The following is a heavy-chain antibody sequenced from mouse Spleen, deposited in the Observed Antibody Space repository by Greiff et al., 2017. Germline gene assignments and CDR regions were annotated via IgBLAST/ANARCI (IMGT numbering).Heavy chain of an antibody. CDR1: GYTFTSYW. J-gene: IGHJ1*01. CDR2: IYPSDSET. CDR3: ARNGYYGCWYFDV. V-gene: IGHV1-61*01. Sequence: QVQLQQPGAELVRPGSSVKLSCKASGYTFTSYWMDWVKQRPGQGLEWIGNIYPSDSETHYNQKFKDKATLTVDKSSSTAYMQLSSLTSEDSAVYYCARNGYYGCWYFDVWGAGTTVTVSS. D-gene: IGHD2-3*01.